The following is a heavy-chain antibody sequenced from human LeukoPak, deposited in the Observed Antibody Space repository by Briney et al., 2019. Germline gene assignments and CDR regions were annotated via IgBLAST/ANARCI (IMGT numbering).Heavy chain of an antibody. V-gene: IGHV3-33*01. CDR1: GFTFSSYG. CDR3: ARPTSGSYFYFDY. CDR2: IWYDGSNK. Sequence: GRSLRLSCAASGFTFSSYGMHWVRQAPGKGLEWVAVIWYDGSNKYYADSVKGRFTISRDNSKNTLYLQMNSLRAEDTAVYYCARPTSGSYFYFDYWGQGTLVTVSS. D-gene: IGHD1-26*01. J-gene: IGHJ4*02.